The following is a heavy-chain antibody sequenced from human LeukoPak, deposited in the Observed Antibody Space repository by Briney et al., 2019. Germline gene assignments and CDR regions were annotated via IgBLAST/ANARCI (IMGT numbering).Heavy chain of an antibody. CDR1: GYTFTSYD. CDR2: MNPNSGNT. J-gene: IGHJ4*02. D-gene: IGHD5-12*01. V-gene: IGHV1-8*01. Sequence: ASVKVSCKASGYTFTSYDINWVRQATGQGLEWMGWMNPNSGNTGYAQKFQGRVTMTRNTSISTAYMELSSLRSEDTAVYYCARGRKWLRENDYWGQGTLVTVSS. CDR3: ARGRKWLRENDY.